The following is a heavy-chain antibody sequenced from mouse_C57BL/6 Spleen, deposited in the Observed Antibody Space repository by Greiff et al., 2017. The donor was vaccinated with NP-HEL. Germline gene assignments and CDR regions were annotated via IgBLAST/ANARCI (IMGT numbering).Heavy chain of an antibody. CDR2: ISYSGST. J-gene: IGHJ3*01. CDR3: AREEVLYDGYGGWFAY. V-gene: IGHV3-1*01. CDR1: GYSITSGYD. D-gene: IGHD2-3*01. Sequence: ESGPGMVKPSQSLSLTCTVTGYSITSGYDWHWIRHFPGNKLEWMGYISYSGSTNYNPSLKSRISITHDTSKNHFFLKLNSVTTEDTATYYCAREEVLYDGYGGWFAYWGQGTLVTVSA.